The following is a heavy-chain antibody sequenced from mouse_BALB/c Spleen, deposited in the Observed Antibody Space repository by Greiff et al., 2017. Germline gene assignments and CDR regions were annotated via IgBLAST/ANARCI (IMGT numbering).Heavy chain of an antibody. J-gene: IGHJ3*01. V-gene: IGHV14-1*02. CDR2: IDPENGNT. Sequence: EVKLVESGAELVRPGALVKLSCKASGFNIKDYYMHWVKQRPEQGLEWIGWIDPENGNTIYDPKFQGKASITADTSSNTAYLQLSSLTSEDTAVYYCALYDYDTWFAYWGQGTLVTVSA. CDR1: GFNIKDYY. D-gene: IGHD2-4*01. CDR3: ALYDYDTWFAY.